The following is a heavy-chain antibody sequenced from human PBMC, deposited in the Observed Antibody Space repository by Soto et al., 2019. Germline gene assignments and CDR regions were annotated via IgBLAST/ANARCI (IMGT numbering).Heavy chain of an antibody. J-gene: IGHJ4*02. V-gene: IGHV3-74*01. CDR3: ARGASAYSYG. Sequence: EVQLVESGGGLAQPGGSLRLSCAASGFNFSNYWMHWVRQAPGKGLVWVSRINTDGSGTTYADSVKGRFTMSRDNAKNTLYLQMNGLRAEDTAVYYCARGASAYSYGWGQGTLVTVSS. CDR2: INTDGSGT. CDR1: GFNFSNYW. D-gene: IGHD5-18*01.